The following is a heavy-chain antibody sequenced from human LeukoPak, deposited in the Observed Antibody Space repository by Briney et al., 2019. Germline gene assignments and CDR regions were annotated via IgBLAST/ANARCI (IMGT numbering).Heavy chain of an antibody. CDR3: ARGAGYQPAY. D-gene: IGHD6-13*01. V-gene: IGHV3-9*01. CDR1: GFTFDDYA. CDR2: ISWNSGSI. Sequence: PGRSLRLSCAASGFTFDDYAMHWVRQAPGKGLEWVSGISWNSGSIGYADSVKGRFTISRDNSKNTLYLQMNSLRAEDTAVYYCARGAGYQPAYWGQGTLVTVSS. J-gene: IGHJ4*02.